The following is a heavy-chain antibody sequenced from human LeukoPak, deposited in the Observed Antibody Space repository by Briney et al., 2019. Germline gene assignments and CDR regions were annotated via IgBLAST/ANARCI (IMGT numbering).Heavy chain of an antibody. J-gene: IGHJ6*03. D-gene: IGHD2-15*01. Sequence: GSLRLSCAASGFTFSSYSMNWVRQAPGKGLEWVSSISSSSSYIYYADSVKGRFTISRDNAKNSLYLQMNSLRAEDTAVYYCARDPGYCSGGSCQYYYYYYMDVWGKGTTVTISS. CDR1: GFTFSSYS. CDR2: ISSSSSYI. CDR3: ARDPGYCSGGSCQYYYYYYMDV. V-gene: IGHV3-21*01.